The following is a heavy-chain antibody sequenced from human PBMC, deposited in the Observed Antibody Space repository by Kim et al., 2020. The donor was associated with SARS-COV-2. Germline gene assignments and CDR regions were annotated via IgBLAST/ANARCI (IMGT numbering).Heavy chain of an antibody. J-gene: IGHJ6*02. CDR3: ARGIAAAGTRGMDV. CDR1: GGSFSGYY. D-gene: IGHD6-13*01. Sequence: SETLSLTCAVYGGSFSGYYWSWIRQPPGKGLEWIGEINHSGSTNYNPSLKSRVTISVDTSKNQFSLKLSSVTVADTAVYYCARGIAAAGTRGMDVWGRGT. CDR2: INHSGST. V-gene: IGHV4-34*01.